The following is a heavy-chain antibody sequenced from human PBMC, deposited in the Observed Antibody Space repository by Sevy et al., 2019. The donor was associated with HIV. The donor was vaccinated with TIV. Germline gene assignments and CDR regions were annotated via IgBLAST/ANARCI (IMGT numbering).Heavy chain of an antibody. V-gene: IGHV1-69*13. J-gene: IGHJ6*02. D-gene: IGHD3-9*01. CDR1: GGTFSSYA. CDR3: ARDGGDYYDILTGYYDYYGMDV. CDR2: IIPIFGTA. Sequence: ASVKVSCKASGGTFSSYAISWVRQAPGQGLEWMGGIIPIFGTANYAQKFQGRVTIAADESTSTAYMELRSLRSEDTAVYYCARDGGDYYDILTGYYDYYGMDVWGQGTTVTVSS.